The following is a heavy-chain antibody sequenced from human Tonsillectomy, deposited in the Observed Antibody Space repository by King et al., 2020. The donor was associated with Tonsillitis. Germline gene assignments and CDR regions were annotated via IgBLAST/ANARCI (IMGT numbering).Heavy chain of an antibody. Sequence: VQLQQWGAGLLKPSETLSLTCAVYGGSLSGVYWSWIRQPPGKGLEWIGEINHSGSTNYNPSLKSRATISVDMSKNQFSLKLSSVTAADTAVYYCAPNDAFDIWGQGTMVTVSS. CDR2: INHSGST. CDR1: GGSLSGVY. CDR3: APNDAFDI. V-gene: IGHV4-34*01. J-gene: IGHJ3*02.